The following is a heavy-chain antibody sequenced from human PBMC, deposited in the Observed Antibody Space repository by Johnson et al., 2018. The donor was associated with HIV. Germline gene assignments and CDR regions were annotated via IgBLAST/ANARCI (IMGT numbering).Heavy chain of an antibody. J-gene: IGHJ3*02. Sequence: QMQLVESGGGVVQPGRSLRLSCAASGFTFSSYAMHWVRQAPGKGLEWVSLISYDGSSKCHGESEKGRVTISGDTPNNTRHLQMNSLRIEDTAVYYCARRGNYLAHAFDIWGQGTMVTVSS. CDR3: ARRGNYLAHAFDI. V-gene: IGHV3-30-3*01. CDR2: ISYDGSSK. D-gene: IGHD1-7*01. CDR1: GFTFSSYA.